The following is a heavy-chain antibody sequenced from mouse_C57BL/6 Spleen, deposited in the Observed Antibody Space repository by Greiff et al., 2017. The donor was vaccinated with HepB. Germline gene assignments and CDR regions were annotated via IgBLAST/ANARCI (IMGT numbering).Heavy chain of an antibody. CDR2: IYPGGGYT. Sequence: VQLQQSGAELVRPGTSVKMSCKASGYTFTNYWIGWAKQRPGHGLEWIGDIYPGGGYTNYNEKFKGKATLTADKSSSTAYMQFSSLTSEDSAIYYCARGGAQATDYFDYWGQGTTLRVSS. V-gene: IGHV1-63*01. D-gene: IGHD3-2*02. CDR3: ARGGAQATDYFDY. CDR1: GYTFTNYW. J-gene: IGHJ2*01.